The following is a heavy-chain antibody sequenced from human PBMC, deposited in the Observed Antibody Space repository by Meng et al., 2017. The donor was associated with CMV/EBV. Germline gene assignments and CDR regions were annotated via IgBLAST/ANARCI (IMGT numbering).Heavy chain of an antibody. Sequence: SETLSLTCAVYGGSFSGYHWSWIRQPPGKGLEWIGEINHSGSTNYNPSLKSRVTISVDTSKNQFSLKLSSVTAADTAVYYCARASYGRSPFYYWGQGTLVTVSS. CDR2: INHSGST. J-gene: IGHJ4*02. D-gene: IGHD5-18*01. V-gene: IGHV4-34*01. CDR3: ARASYGRSPFYY. CDR1: GGSFSGYH.